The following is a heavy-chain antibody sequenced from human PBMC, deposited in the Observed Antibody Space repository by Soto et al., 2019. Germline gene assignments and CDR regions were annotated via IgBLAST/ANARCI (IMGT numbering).Heavy chain of an antibody. D-gene: IGHD6-13*01. CDR2: IIPIFGTA. CDR1: VSSIAGYA. Sequence: VKPCCEASVSSIAGYALNWLMPAPGQRNEWMGGIIPIFGTANYAQKFQGRVTITADESTSTAYMEMSSLRSEDTAVYYFSIVRRRIAATGTPNAPYYQGLDVRG. CDR3: SIVRRRIAATGTPNAPYYQGLDV. V-gene: IGHV1-69*13. J-gene: IGHJ6*02.